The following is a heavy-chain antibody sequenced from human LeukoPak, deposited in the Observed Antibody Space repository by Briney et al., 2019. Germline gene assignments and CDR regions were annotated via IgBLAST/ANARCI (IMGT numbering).Heavy chain of an antibody. CDR2: IYYSGTT. V-gene: IGHV4-59*01. CDR1: DDSISSYY. Sequence: PSETLSLTRTVSDDSISSYYWSWIRQPPGKGLEWIGYIYYSGTTNYNPSLKSRVSISLDTSKNQFSLNLTSVTAADTAVYYCARLYYHSRAYPYYYFDLWGRGTLVTVSS. J-gene: IGHJ2*01. CDR3: ARLYYHSRAYPYYYFDL. D-gene: IGHD3-22*01.